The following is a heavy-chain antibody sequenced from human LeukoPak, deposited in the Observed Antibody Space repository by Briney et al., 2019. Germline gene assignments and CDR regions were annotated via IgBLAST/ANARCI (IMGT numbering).Heavy chain of an antibody. CDR1: GYTFTSYG. Sequence: ASVKVSCKASGYTFTSYGINWVRQAPGQGLEWMGWISGYNGNTNYAEMFQGRVTMTTDTSTSTAYMELRSLRSDDTAVYYCARVYSGSYSGDDYWGQGALVTVSS. CDR2: ISGYNGNT. V-gene: IGHV1-18*01. CDR3: ARVYSGSYSGDDY. D-gene: IGHD1-26*01. J-gene: IGHJ4*02.